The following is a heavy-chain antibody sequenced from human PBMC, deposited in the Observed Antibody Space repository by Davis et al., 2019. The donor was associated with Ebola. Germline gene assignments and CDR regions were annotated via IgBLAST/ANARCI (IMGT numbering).Heavy chain of an antibody. Sequence: GGSLRLSCAASRFTFSSYAMSWVRQAPGKGLEWVSAISGSGGSTYYADSVKGRFTISRDNAKNSLYLQMNSLRAEDTAVSYCAKVLGSGYGRGYYYYYYGMDVWGKGTTVTVSS. D-gene: IGHD5-12*01. CDR3: AKVLGSGYGRGYYYYYYGMDV. CDR1: RFTFSSYA. CDR2: ISGSGGST. J-gene: IGHJ6*04. V-gene: IGHV3-23*01.